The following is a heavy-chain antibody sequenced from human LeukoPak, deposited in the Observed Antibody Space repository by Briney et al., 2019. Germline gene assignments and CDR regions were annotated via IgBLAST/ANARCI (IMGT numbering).Heavy chain of an antibody. D-gene: IGHD3-22*01. J-gene: IGHJ4*02. Sequence: GGPLRLSCAASGFTFSSYAMSWVRQAPGKGLEWVSAISGSGGSTYYADSVKGRFTISRDNSKNTLYLQMNSLRAEDTAVYYCAKDSPDYYDSSGYASDYWGQGTLVTVSS. CDR2: ISGSGGST. CDR3: AKDSPDYYDSSGYASDY. V-gene: IGHV3-23*01. CDR1: GFTFSSYA.